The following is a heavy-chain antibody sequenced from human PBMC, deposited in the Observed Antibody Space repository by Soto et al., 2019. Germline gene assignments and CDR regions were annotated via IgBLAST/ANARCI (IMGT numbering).Heavy chain of an antibody. CDR2: IGWNGGNI. CDR3: VKAGVRDLIVEVPVYFDN. Sequence: EVQLVESGGGLFNPGGSRGPPWAASGLILVNRGMNWARKAPGRGLGGVSGIGWNGGNIGYADSVRGRFSISRDNAKDSLFLQMDSLRPDDTAFYYCVKAGVRDLIVEVPVYFDNWGQGTLVTVSS. D-gene: IGHD2-21*01. CDR1: GLILVNRG. J-gene: IGHJ4*02. V-gene: IGHV3-9*01.